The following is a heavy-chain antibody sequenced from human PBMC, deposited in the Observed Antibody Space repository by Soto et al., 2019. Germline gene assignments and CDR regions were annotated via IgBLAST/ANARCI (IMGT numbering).Heavy chain of an antibody. J-gene: IGHJ4*02. CDR3: ARESEDFTSNFDY. CDR2: ISSTTNYI. Sequence: RRLSCAASGFTFTRYSMNWVRQAPGKGLEWVSSISSTTNYIYYGDSMKGRFTISRDNAKNSLYLEMNSLRAEDTAVYYCARESEDFTSNFDYWGQGNLVTGSS. V-gene: IGHV3-21*06. CDR1: GFTFTRYS.